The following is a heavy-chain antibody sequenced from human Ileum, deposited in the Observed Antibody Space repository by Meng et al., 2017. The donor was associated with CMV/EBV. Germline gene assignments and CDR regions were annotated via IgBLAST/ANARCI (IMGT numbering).Heavy chain of an antibody. CDR3: SRLLSRLFGFQY. Sequence: TDSDPSILYGGHYWNWIRPLPGKGLEWIGYIYYTGNTHYNPSLKSRVSLSSSPSPNPLSLPLPSFPSSPPSFSSCSRLLSRLFGFQYWGQGARVTVSS. CDR2: IYYTGNT. D-gene: IGHD2-21*01. V-gene: IGHV4-31*02. J-gene: IGHJ4*02. CDR1: DPSILYGGHY.